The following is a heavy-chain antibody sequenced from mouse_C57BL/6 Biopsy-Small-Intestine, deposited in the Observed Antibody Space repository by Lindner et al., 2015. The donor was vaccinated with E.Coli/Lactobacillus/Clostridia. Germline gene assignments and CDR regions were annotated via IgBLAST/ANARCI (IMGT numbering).Heavy chain of an antibody. CDR2: IYPGDGDT. CDR1: GYTFTSYD. V-gene: IGHV1-82*01. J-gene: IGHJ2*01. Sequence: VQLQESGPELVKPVASVKLSCKASGYTFTSYDINWVKQRPGQGLEWIGRIYPGDGDTNYNGKFKGKATLTADKSSSTAYMQLSSLTSEDSAVYFCARTGSLYDGYYDFDYWGQGTTLTVSS. D-gene: IGHD2-3*01. CDR3: ARTGSLYDGYYDFDY.